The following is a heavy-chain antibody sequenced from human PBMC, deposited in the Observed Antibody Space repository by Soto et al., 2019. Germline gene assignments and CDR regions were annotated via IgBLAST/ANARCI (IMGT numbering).Heavy chain of an antibody. J-gene: IGHJ5*01. D-gene: IGHD1-1*01. CDR2: ISVFNGYA. CDR1: GYSFHNSG. V-gene: IGHV1-18*01. CDR3: SKNGTTWFAS. Sequence: QVQLVQSGPELKKPGASVKVSCKTSGYSFHNSGISWVRQAPGQGLEWMGWISVFNGYAHYAQKFQGRVIMTADTLTSTAYMELRGLGSDDTAMYYCSKNGTTWFASWGQGTPVTVSS.